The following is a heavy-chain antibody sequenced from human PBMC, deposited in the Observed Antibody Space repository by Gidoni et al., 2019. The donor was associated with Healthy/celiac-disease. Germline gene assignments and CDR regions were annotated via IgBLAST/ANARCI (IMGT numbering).Heavy chain of an antibody. CDR2: IYYSGST. Sequence: QVQLQESGPGLVKPSQTLSLTCTVSGGSISSGGYSWSWSRQHPGKGLEWIGYIYYSGSTYYNPSLKSRVTISVDTSKNQFSLKLSSVTAADTAVYYCARAPHSSSFYFDYWGQGTLVTVSS. V-gene: IGHV4-31*03. J-gene: IGHJ4*02. D-gene: IGHD6-13*01. CDR1: GGSISSGGYS. CDR3: ARAPHSSSFYFDY.